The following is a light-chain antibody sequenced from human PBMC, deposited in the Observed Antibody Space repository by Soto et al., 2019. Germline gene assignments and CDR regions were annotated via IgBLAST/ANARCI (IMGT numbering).Light chain of an antibody. CDR2: DAS. CDR1: QSVSSTY. Sequence: EIVLTQSPGTLSLSPGDRATLSCRASQSVSSTYLAWYQQKPGHPPRLVIYDASSRATGIPDRFSGSGSGTAFTLTISRLEPEDFAVYYCQQYGDSPPNAFGQGTKLEIK. J-gene: IGKJ2*01. V-gene: IGKV3-20*01. CDR3: QQYGDSPPNA.